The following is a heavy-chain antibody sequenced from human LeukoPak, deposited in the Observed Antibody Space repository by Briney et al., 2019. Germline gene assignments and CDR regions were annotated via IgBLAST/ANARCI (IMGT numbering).Heavy chain of an antibody. J-gene: IGHJ3*02. D-gene: IGHD1-1*01. CDR1: GYTFTGYY. Sequence: GASVKVSCKASGYTFTGYYMHWVRQAPGQGLEWMGWINPNSGGTNYAQKFQGRVTMTRDTSISTAYMELSRLRSDDTAVYYCAGGTTGTTLVSFALEAFDIWGQGTMVTVSS. CDR2: INPNSGGT. V-gene: IGHV1-2*02. CDR3: AGGTTGTTLVSFALEAFDI.